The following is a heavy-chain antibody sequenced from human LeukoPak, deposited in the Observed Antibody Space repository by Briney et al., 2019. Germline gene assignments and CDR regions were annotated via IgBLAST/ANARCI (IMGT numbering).Heavy chain of an antibody. D-gene: IGHD2-21*02. Sequence: GGSLRLSCVASGFTFTNYWMSWVRQAPGKGLEWVANIKQDGSERYYVDSVKGRFTISRDNSKNTLYLQMNSLRAEDTAVYYCARDGGAYCGGDCYSNSDAFDIWGQGTMVTVSS. V-gene: IGHV3-7*01. CDR2: IKQDGSER. J-gene: IGHJ3*02. CDR3: ARDGGAYCGGDCYSNSDAFDI. CDR1: GFTFTNYW.